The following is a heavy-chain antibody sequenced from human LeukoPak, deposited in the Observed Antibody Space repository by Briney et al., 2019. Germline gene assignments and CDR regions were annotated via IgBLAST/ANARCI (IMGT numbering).Heavy chain of an antibody. CDR1: GFTFSSYA. J-gene: IGHJ4*02. V-gene: IGHV3-30*04. CDR2: ISYDGSNK. CDR3: ARDRPYSSGWYLDY. Sequence: GGSLRLSCAASGFTFSSYAMHWVRQAPGKGLEWVAVISYDGSNKYYADSVKGRFTISRDNSKNTLYLQMNSLRAEDTAVYYCARDRPYSSGWYLDYWGQGTLVTVSS. D-gene: IGHD6-19*01.